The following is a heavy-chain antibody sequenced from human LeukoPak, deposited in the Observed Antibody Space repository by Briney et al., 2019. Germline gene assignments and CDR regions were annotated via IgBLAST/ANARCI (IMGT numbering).Heavy chain of an antibody. V-gene: IGHV3-23*01. D-gene: IGHD2-15*01. Sequence: PGGSLRLSCAASGFTFCRHAMSWVRQAPGKGLEWVSAISDSGDSTYCADSVKGRFTISRDNSKNTLYLQMSSLRAEDTAVYYCAKYAVVGTPFFDYWGQGTLVTISS. J-gene: IGHJ4*02. CDR1: GFTFCRHA. CDR3: AKYAVVGTPFFDY. CDR2: ISDSGDST.